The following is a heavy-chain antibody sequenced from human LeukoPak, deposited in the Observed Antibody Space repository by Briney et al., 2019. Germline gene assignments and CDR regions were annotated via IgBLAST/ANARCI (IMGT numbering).Heavy chain of an antibody. V-gene: IGHV3-64*01. Sequence: GGSLRLSCAASGFTFSSYAMHWVRQAPGKGLEYVSAISSNGGSTYYANSVKGRFTISRDDSKNTLYLQMGSLRAEDMAVYYCARDSSVTYYDFWSGYYDYWGQGTLVTVSS. CDR2: ISSNGGST. D-gene: IGHD3-3*01. CDR1: GFTFSSYA. J-gene: IGHJ4*02. CDR3: ARDSSVTYYDFWSGYYDY.